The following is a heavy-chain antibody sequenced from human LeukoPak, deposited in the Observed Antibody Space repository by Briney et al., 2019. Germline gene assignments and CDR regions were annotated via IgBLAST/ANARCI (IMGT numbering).Heavy chain of an antibody. D-gene: IGHD6-13*01. CDR3: ARRMAAAGSNWFDP. CDR2: INHSGST. CDR1: GGSFSGYY. V-gene: IGHV4-34*01. J-gene: IGHJ5*02. Sequence: SETLSLTCAVYGGSFSGYYWSWIRQPPGKGLEWIGEINHSGSTNYNPSLKSRVTISVDTSKNQFSLELSSVTAADTAVYYCARRMAAAGSNWFDPWGQGTLVTVSS.